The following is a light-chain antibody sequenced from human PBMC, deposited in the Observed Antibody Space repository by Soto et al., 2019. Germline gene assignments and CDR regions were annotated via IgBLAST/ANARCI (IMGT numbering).Light chain of an antibody. V-gene: IGKV3-20*01. CDR2: GAS. CDR1: QSVSSSY. J-gene: IGKJ2*01. Sequence: EIVLTQSPGTLSLSPGERATLSCRASQSVSSSYLAWYQQKPGQAPRLLIYGASSRATGIPDRFSGSGSWXXXXXXISRLEPEDFAVYYCQQYGSSPMYTFGQGTKLEIK. CDR3: QQYGSSPMYT.